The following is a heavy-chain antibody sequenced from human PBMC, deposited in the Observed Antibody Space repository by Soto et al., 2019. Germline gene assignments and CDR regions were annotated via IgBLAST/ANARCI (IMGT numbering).Heavy chain of an antibody. CDR3: AKDRGAGGRFSGIAVAGIPS. CDR1: GFTFSSYA. D-gene: IGHD6-19*01. V-gene: IGHV3-23*01. CDR2: ISGGGGNT. Sequence: VQLLESGGGLVQPGGSLRLSCAASGFTFSSYAMSWVRQTPGKGLEWVSGISGGGGNTYYADSVTGRFTISRDNSRNTLYLQMNGLRAADTAIYYCAKDRGAGGRFSGIAVAGIPSWGQGTLVTVSS. J-gene: IGHJ5*02.